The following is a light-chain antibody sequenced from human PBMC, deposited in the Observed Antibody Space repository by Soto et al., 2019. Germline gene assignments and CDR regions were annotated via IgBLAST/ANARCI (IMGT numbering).Light chain of an antibody. J-gene: IGKJ1*01. V-gene: IGKV1-5*03. Sequence: DIQMIQSPSTLSESVGDRVTITCRASQSVSRWLAWYQQKQGKAPKLLIYKASTLESGAPSRFSGSGSGTEFTLAISSLQPDDSATYYCQQYNDNWTFGQGTQVDIK. CDR2: KAS. CDR3: QQYNDNWT. CDR1: QSVSRW.